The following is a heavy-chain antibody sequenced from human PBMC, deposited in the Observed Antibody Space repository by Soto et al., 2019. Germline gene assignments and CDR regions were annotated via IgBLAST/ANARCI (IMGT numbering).Heavy chain of an antibody. V-gene: IGHV3-66*01. CDR2: IYSGGST. D-gene: IGHD3-22*01. CDR1: GFTVSSNY. Sequence: EVQLVESGGGLVQPGGSLRLSCAASGFTVSSNYMSWVRQAPGKGLEWVSVIYSGGSTYYADSVKGRFTISRDNSKNTLYFQRVSLRAEDTAVYYCARMGDSSGYSGWFDPGGQGTLVTVSS. CDR3: ARMGDSSGYSGWFDP. J-gene: IGHJ5*02.